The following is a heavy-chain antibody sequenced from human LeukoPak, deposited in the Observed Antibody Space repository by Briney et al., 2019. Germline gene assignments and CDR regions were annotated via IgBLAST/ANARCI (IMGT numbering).Heavy chain of an antibody. CDR1: GGSTSGGNYY. V-gene: IGHV4-39*02. CDR3: ATLGAGPTYYDXXSGYXXFXXDY. Sequence: SETLSLTCIVSGGSTSGGNYYWGWIRRPPGKGLEWIGGISSSGNTYYNPSLKSRITISIDTSKNHFSLKLSSVTAADTAVYXCATLGAGPTYYDXXSGYXXFXXDYXGQ. CDR2: ISSSGNT. D-gene: IGHD3-3*01. J-gene: IGHJ4*02.